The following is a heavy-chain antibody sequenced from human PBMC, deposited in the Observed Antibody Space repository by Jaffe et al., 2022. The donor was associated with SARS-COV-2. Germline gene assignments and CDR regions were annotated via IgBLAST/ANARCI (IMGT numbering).Heavy chain of an antibody. J-gene: IGHJ5*02. Sequence: QVQLQESGPGQVKPSQTLSLTCTVSGGFISGGSYFWSWIRQPAGKGLEWIGRIYSSGSTDYNPSLKSRVSISVDTSKNQFSLKLNSVTAADTAVYYCAREPILSNYELLKYNWFDPWGQGTLVTVSS. CDR1: GGFISGGSYF. D-gene: IGHD2-2*01. V-gene: IGHV4-61*02. CDR2: IYSSGST. CDR3: AREPILSNYELLKYNWFDP.